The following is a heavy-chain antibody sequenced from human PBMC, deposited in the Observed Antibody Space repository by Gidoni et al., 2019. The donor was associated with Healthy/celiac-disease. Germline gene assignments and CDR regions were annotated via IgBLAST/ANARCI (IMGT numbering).Heavy chain of an antibody. CDR2: INHSGST. CDR1: GGSFSGYY. D-gene: IGHD3-16*01. V-gene: IGHV4-34*01. CDR3: ARARGAMLYYYGMDV. Sequence: QVQLQQWGAGLLTPSETLSLTCAVSGGSFSGYYWSWIRQPPGKGLEWIGEINHSGSTNYNPALKSRVTISVDTSKNQFSLKLSSVTAADTAVYYCARARGAMLYYYGMDVWGQGTTVTVSS. J-gene: IGHJ6*02.